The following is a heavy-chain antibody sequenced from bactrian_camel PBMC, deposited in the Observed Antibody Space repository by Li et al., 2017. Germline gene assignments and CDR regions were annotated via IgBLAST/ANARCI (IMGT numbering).Heavy chain of an antibody. J-gene: IGHJ4*01. V-gene: IGHV3S63*01. CDR2: IRMSGVDST. CDR3: ATGLFGVCVRGPDSRALMNY. CDR1: ELTFDHHA. Sequence: HVQLVESGGGLVEAGGPLRLSCTTSELTFDHHAMYWFRQAPGKEREVVSCIRMSGVDSTYYAESMKGRFTISRDNATNTLYLQINSLKPEDTAMYYWATGLFGVCVRGPDSRALMNYWGQGTQVTVS. D-gene: IGHD5*01.